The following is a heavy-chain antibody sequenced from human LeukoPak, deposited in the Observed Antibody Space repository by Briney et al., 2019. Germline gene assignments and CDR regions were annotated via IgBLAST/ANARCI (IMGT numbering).Heavy chain of an antibody. CDR1: GYTFTSYG. D-gene: IGHD2-2*01. V-gene: IGHV1-18*01. CDR2: ISAYNGNT. CDR3: ARADAVGYCSSTSCPTPYYYMDV. J-gene: IGHJ6*03. Sequence: GASVKVSCKASGYTFTSYGISWVRQAPGQGLEWMGWISAYNGNTNYAQKLQGRVTMTTDTSTSTAYMELRSLRSDDTAVYYCARADAVGYCSSTSCPTPYYYMDVWGKGTTVTVSS.